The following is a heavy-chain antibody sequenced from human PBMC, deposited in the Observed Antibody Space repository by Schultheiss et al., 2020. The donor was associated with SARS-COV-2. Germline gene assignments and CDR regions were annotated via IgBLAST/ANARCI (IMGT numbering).Heavy chain of an antibody. J-gene: IGHJ4*02. D-gene: IGHD3-22*01. CDR1: GFTFSDYY. CDR3: ARLSDYYDSSGYFDY. V-gene: IGHV3-23*01. Sequence: GGSLRLSCAASGFTFSDYYMSWIRQAPGKGLEWVSAISGSGGSTYYADSVKGRFTISRDNSKNTLYLQMNSLRAEDTAVYYCARLSDYYDSSGYFDYWGQGTLVTVSS. CDR2: ISGSGGST.